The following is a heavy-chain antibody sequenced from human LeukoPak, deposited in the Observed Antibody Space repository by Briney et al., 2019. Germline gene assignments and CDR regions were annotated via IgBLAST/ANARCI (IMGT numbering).Heavy chain of an antibody. D-gene: IGHD6-6*01. J-gene: IGHJ4*02. V-gene: IGHV1-46*01. Sequence: ASVKVSSKASGYTFISYQMHWVRQAPGQGLEWMGIINPTGGSTSHAQKFQGRVTMTRDTSTSTVYMELSSLRSEDTAVYYCARKGSSSCFDYWGQGTLVTVSS. CDR2: INPTGGST. CDR1: GYTFISYQ. CDR3: ARKGSSSCFDY.